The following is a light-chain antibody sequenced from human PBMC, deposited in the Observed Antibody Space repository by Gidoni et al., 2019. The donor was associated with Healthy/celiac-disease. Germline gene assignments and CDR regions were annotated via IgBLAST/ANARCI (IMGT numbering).Light chain of an antibody. CDR2: AAS. V-gene: IGKV1-39*01. J-gene: IGKJ4*01. CDR1: QSNSSY. Sequence: DIQMTQSPSSLSASVGDRVTIPCRASQSNSSYLNWYQQKPGKAPKLLIYAASSLQSGVPSRFSGSGSGTDFTLTISSLQPEDFATYYCQQSYSSLALTFGGGTKVEIK. CDR3: QQSYSSLALT.